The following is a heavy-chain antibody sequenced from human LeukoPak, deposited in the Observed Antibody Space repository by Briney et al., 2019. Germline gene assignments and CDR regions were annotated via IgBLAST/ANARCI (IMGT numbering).Heavy chain of an antibody. CDR3: ARDIPYYDFWSGYYTGRDYYMDV. Sequence: GGSLRLSCAASGFTFSSYNMNWVRQAPGKGLEWVSSISSSSSYIYYADSVKGRFTISRDNAKNSLYLQMNSLRAEDTAVYYCARDIPYYDFWSGYYTGRDYYMDVWGKGTTVTVSS. CDR1: GFTFSSYN. D-gene: IGHD3-3*01. CDR2: ISSSSSYI. V-gene: IGHV3-21*01. J-gene: IGHJ6*03.